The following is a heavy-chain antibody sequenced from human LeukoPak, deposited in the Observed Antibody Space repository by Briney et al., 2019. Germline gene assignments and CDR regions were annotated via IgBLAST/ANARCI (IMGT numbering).Heavy chain of an antibody. D-gene: IGHD6-19*01. CDR3: ANTKYSSGWYYFDY. J-gene: IGHJ4*02. Sequence: GGSLRLSCAASDFAFRNYWMHWVRQAPGKGLEWVAFIRYDGSNKYYADSVKGRFTISRDNSKNTLYLQMNSLRAEDTAVYYCANTKYSSGWYYFDYWGQGTLVTVSS. CDR2: IRYDGSNK. V-gene: IGHV3-30*02. CDR1: DFAFRNYW.